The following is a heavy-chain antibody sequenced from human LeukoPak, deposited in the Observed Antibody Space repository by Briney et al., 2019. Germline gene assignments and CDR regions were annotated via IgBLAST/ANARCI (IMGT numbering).Heavy chain of an antibody. V-gene: IGHV4-30-4*01. J-gene: IGHJ5*02. CDR1: VGSIISGDYY. D-gene: IGHD3-22*01. CDR3: ARPYYYDSRIDP. CDR2: FYYSGST. Sequence: SETLSLTCTVSVGSIISGDYYGSWIRQPPGKGLESIGYFYYSGSTYYNPSLKSRVTISVDTSKNRFSLKLSSVTAADTAVYYCARPYYYDSRIDPWGQGTLVTVSS.